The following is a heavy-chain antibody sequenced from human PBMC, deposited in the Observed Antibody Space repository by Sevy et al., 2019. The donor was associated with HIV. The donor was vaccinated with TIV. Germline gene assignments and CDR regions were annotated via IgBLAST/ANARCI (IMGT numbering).Heavy chain of an antibody. Sequence: GGSLRLSCGGSGFILRNSWLSWVRQAPGKGLERVANINKDGTETYYMDSVKGRFTISRDNTKNLLYLQMNSLRADDTAVYYCATDRGWQQFDYWGQGTLVTVSS. V-gene: IGHV3-7*03. CDR2: INKDGTET. J-gene: IGHJ4*02. CDR1: GFILRNSW. CDR3: ATDRGWQQFDY.